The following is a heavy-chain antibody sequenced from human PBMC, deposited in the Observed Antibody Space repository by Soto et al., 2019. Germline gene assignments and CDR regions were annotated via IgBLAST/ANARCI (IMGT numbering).Heavy chain of an antibody. CDR1: GFTFSSYG. D-gene: IGHD1-26*01. Sequence: GSLRLSCAASGFTFSSYGMHWVRQAPGKGLEWVAVISYDGSNKYYADSVKGRFTISRDNSKNTLYLQMNSLRAEDTAVYYCAKDISGSSRGFQNWGQGTRVTVSS. CDR2: ISYDGSNK. CDR3: AKDISGSSRGFQN. V-gene: IGHV3-30*18. J-gene: IGHJ1*01.